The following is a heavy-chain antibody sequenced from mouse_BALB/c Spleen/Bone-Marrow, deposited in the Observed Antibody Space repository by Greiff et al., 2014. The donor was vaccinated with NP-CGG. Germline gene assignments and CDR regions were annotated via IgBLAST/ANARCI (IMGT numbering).Heavy chain of an antibody. Sequence: EVMLVESGGDLVKPGGSLKLSCAASGFTFSTYGMSWVRQTPDKRLEWVATINSGGSYTYYPDSVKGRFTISRDNAKNTLYLQMSSLKSEDTATYYCTRRGRYDERSGMDYWGQGTSVTVSS. D-gene: IGHD2-14*01. CDR1: GFTFSTYG. V-gene: IGHV5-6*02. CDR2: INSGGSYT. J-gene: IGHJ4*01. CDR3: TRRGRYDERSGMDY.